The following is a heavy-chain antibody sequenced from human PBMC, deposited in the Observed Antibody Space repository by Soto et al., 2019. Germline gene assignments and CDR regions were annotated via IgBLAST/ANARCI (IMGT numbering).Heavy chain of an antibody. CDR3: ARGKGGYSGYDQDYYYYGMDV. D-gene: IGHD5-12*01. J-gene: IGHJ6*02. V-gene: IGHV1-69*13. Sequence: ASVKVSCKASGYTFTGYYMHWVRQAPGQGLEWMGGIIPIFGTANYAQKFQGRVTITADESTSTAYMELSSLRSEDTAVYYCARGKGGYSGYDQDYYYYGMDVWGQGTTVTVSS. CDR2: IIPIFGTA. CDR1: GYTFTGYY.